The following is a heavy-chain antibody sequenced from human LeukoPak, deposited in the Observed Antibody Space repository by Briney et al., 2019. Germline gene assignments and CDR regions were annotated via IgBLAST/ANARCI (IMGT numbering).Heavy chain of an antibody. Sequence: GGSLRLSCAASGFIFSNFAMHWVRQAPGKGLEWVALISYDGSHTYYADSMKGRFTISRDNSRNVLYLQMTSLSGDDSAVYYRAREEQELVRDYYYYMDVWGKGTTVTVSS. D-gene: IGHD6-13*01. CDR2: ISYDGSHT. V-gene: IGHV3-30*01. J-gene: IGHJ6*03. CDR3: AREEQELVRDYYYYMDV. CDR1: GFIFSNFA.